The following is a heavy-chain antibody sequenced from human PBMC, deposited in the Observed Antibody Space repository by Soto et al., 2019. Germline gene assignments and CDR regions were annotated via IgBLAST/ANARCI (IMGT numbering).Heavy chain of an antibody. V-gene: IGHV6-1*01. CDR2: TYYRSKWYN. CDR1: GDSVSSNSAA. J-gene: IGHJ4*02. D-gene: IGHD6-19*01. Sequence: QTLSLTCAISGDSVSSNSAAWNWIRQSPSRGLEWLGRTYYRSKWYNDYAASVKSRITINPGTSKNQFSLQLNSVTPEDTAVYYCVRSGIAVAGPDDWGQGTLVTVSS. CDR3: VRSGIAVAGPDD.